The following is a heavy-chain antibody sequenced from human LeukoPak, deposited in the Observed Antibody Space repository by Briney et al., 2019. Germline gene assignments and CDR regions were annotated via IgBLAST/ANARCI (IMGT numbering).Heavy chain of an antibody. Sequence: GGSLRLSCAASGFTFSRNWMHWVRQAPGKGLVWVSRINSDGSITNYADSVKGRFTISRDNAENTLYLQMSSLRAEDTAVYYCAKIDAYWGQGTLVTVSS. CDR3: AKIDAY. V-gene: IGHV3-74*01. CDR1: GFTFSRNW. J-gene: IGHJ4*02. CDR2: INSDGSIT.